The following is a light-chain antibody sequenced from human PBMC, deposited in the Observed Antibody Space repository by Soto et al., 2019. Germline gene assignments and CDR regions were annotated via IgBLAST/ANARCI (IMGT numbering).Light chain of an antibody. CDR2: DAS. CDR1: RDISIY. Sequence: DIQMTQSPSSLSASVGNRVTITCQASRDISIYLNWYQQKPGNPPKLLVYDASNLQTGVPSRFSGSGSGTHFTFTISSLQPEDIATYYCQQYDNFPPYTFGQGTKLEIK. V-gene: IGKV1-33*01. J-gene: IGKJ2*01. CDR3: QQYDNFPPYT.